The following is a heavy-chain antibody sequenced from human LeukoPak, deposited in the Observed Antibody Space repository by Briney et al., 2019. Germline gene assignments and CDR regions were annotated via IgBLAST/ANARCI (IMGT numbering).Heavy chain of an antibody. CDR3: ARAVCYFDY. Sequence: GGSLRLSCAASGFTYRDYEMNWVRQAPGKGLEWVSYIISSGSTIYYADSVKGRFTISRDNVKKSLNLHMNSLRAEDTAVYYCARAVCYFDYWGQGTLVTVPS. J-gene: IGHJ4*02. V-gene: IGHV3-48*03. CDR1: GFTYRDYE. CDR2: IISSGSTI.